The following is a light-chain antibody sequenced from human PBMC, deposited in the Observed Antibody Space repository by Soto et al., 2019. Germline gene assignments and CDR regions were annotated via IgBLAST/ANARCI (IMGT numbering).Light chain of an antibody. Sequence: EIVLTQSPGTLSLSPGERATLSCRASQSVDSRYLAWYQQKPGQVPRLLIFAASSRATGISDRFSGSGSGTDFTITIGRLEHGYFAVYYCQQFGSSITLGQGTRLEIK. CDR2: AAS. V-gene: IGKV3-20*01. J-gene: IGKJ5*01. CDR3: QQFGSSIT. CDR1: QSVDSRY.